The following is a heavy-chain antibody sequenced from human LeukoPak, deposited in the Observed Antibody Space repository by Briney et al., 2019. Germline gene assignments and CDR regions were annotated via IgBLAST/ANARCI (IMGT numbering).Heavy chain of an antibody. D-gene: IGHD3-10*01. V-gene: IGHV5-51*01. J-gene: IGHJ3*02. CDR1: GYSFSTYW. Sequence: GESLKISCKTSGYSFSTYWIGWVRQMPGKGLEWMGIIFPGDSDTTYSPSFQGQVTISADESISTVYLQWSSLKASDTAMYYCARLTYGSGSYYNEGAFDIWGQGIMVTVSS. CDR3: ARLTYGSGSYYNEGAFDI. CDR2: IFPGDSDT.